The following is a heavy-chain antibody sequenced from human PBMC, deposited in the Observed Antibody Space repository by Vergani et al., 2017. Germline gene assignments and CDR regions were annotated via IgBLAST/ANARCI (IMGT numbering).Heavy chain of an antibody. D-gene: IGHD2-2*01. Sequence: QVQLVQSGAEVKKPGASVKVSCKASGYTFTSYYMHWVRQAPGQGLEWMGIINPSGGSTSYAQKFQGRVTMTRATSTSTVYMELSSLRSEDTAVYYCARSIVVVPAAMFNGWFDPWGQGTLVTVSS. V-gene: IGHV1-46*01. J-gene: IGHJ5*02. CDR1: GYTFTSYY. CDR3: ARSIVVVPAAMFNGWFDP. CDR2: INPSGGST.